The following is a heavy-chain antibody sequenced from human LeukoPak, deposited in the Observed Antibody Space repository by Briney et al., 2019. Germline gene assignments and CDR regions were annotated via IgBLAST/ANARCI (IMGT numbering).Heavy chain of an antibody. J-gene: IGHJ4*02. Sequence: GGSLRLSCTASGFTVSNIYMSWVRQAPGKGLEWVGRIRNKANIYTTEYAASVKGRFTISRDDSKNSLYLQMNSLKTEDTAVYYCARAPNSGTLGEDYWGQGTLVTVSS. CDR2: IRNKANIYTT. CDR3: ARAPNSGTLGEDY. CDR1: GFTVSNIY. V-gene: IGHV3-72*01. D-gene: IGHD1-26*01.